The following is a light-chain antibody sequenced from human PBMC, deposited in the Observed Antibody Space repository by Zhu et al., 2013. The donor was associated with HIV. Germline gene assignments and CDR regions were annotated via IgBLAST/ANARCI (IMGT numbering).Light chain of an antibody. Sequence: QSALTQPASVSGSPGQSITISCTGTTSDVGNYKFVSWYQQHPGNAPKLMIYEDSKRPSGVSNRFSGSKSGNTASLTISGLQAEDEADYYCCSYVTGEVSVVFGGGTKLTVL. CDR2: EDS. V-gene: IGLV2-23*01. CDR3: CSYVTGEVSVV. CDR1: TSDVGNYKF. J-gene: IGLJ2*01.